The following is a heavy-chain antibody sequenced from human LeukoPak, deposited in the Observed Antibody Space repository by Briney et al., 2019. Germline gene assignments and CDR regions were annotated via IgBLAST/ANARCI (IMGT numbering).Heavy chain of an antibody. CDR2: IFGSGGSP. J-gene: IGHJ4*02. Sequence: GGSLRLSCEASGFTFGSHAMYWVRQAPGKGLEWVAGIFGSGGSPHYAASVKGRFTISRASPRNTAYLQINSLRDDDTAVYYCGKTTVGYSSGQKPAWPVDFWGQGTLVTVSS. CDR3: GKTTVGYSSGQKPAWPVDF. D-gene: IGHD5-18*01. CDR1: GFTFGSHA. V-gene: IGHV3-23*01.